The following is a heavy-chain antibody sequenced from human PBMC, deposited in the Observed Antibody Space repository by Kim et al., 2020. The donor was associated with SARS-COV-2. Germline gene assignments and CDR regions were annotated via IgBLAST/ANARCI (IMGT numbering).Heavy chain of an antibody. J-gene: IGHJ4*02. CDR3: AHRRGWGPMAGPSFDY. CDR1: GFSLSTSGVG. V-gene: IGHV2-5*02. D-gene: IGHD6-19*01. CDR2: IYWDDDK. Sequence: SGPTLVNPTQTLTLTCTFSGFSLSTSGVGVGWIRQPPGKALEWLALIYWDDDKRYSTSLKSRRTITKDTSKNQVVLTMTNMDPVDTATYYCAHRRGWGPMAGPSFDYWGQGTLGTVSS.